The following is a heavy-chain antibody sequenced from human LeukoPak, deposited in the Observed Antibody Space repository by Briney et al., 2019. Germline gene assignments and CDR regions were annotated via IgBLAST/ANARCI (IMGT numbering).Heavy chain of an antibody. V-gene: IGHV4-39*01. CDR2: IFYSGST. D-gene: IGHD3-10*02. Sequence: SETLSLTCTVSGGSISSRSYYWGWLRQPPGKGLEWIASIFYSGSTYHNPSLKSRVTISVDTSKSQFSLKPSSVTAADTAVYFCARHPLKAYVSDWFDPWRQGTLVTVSS. J-gene: IGHJ5*02. CDR3: ARHPLKAYVSDWFDP. CDR1: GGSISSRSYY.